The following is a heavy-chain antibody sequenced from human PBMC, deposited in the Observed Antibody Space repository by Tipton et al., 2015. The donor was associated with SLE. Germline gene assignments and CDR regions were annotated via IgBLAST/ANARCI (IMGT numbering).Heavy chain of an antibody. CDR1: GVSIRSHY. CDR2: TYNNDRT. Sequence: TLSLTCSVSGVSIRSHYWAWIRQSPGKGLEWIVSTYNNDRTKYNPSLKSRVTISVDTSKNQFSLKLSSVTAADTAVYYCAREAWGHAFDIWGQGTMVTVSS. V-gene: IGHV4-59*11. CDR3: AREAWGHAFDI. D-gene: IGHD2-21*01. J-gene: IGHJ3*02.